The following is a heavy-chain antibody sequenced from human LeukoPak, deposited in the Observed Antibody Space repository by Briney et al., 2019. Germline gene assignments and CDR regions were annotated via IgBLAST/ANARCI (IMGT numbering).Heavy chain of an antibody. D-gene: IGHD2-21*01. J-gene: IGHJ6*03. CDR3: ARDGVVGSRYNHYYHMDV. CDR1: GFTFRDFA. V-gene: IGHV3-30*15. Sequence: GESLRLSCAASGFTFRDFAMHWVRQAPGKGPEWVALMTYDGSRITYADSVKGRFTISRDNVRNTLQLEMSSLRTDDTAVYYCARDGVVGSRYNHYYHMDVWGKGSTVTVS. CDR2: MTYDGSRI.